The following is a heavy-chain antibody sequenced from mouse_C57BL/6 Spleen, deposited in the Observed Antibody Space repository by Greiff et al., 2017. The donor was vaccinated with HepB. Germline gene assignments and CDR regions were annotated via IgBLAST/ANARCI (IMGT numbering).Heavy chain of an antibody. J-gene: IGHJ1*03. D-gene: IGHD1-1*01. CDR2: ISYSGST. Sequence: EVKVEESGPGLAKPSQTLSLTCSVTGYSITSDYWNWIRKFPGNKLEYMGYISYSGSTYYNPSLKSRISITRDTSKNQYYLQLNSVTTEDTATYYCVRGGFITTVVATKDWYFDVWGTGTTVTVSS. V-gene: IGHV3-8*01. CDR1: GYSITSDY. CDR3: VRGGFITTVVATKDWYFDV.